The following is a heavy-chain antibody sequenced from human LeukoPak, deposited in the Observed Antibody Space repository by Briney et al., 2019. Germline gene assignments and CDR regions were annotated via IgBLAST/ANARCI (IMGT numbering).Heavy chain of an antibody. CDR1: GGSFSGYY. Sequence: SETLSLTCAVYGGSFSGYYWSWIRQPPGKGLEWIAEINHSGSTNYNPSLKSRVTISVDTSKNQFSLKLSSVTAADTAVYYCARVVYSGYDFRGAMDVWGKGTTVTVSS. CDR3: ARVVYSGYDFRGAMDV. J-gene: IGHJ6*03. V-gene: IGHV4-34*01. D-gene: IGHD5-12*01. CDR2: INHSGST.